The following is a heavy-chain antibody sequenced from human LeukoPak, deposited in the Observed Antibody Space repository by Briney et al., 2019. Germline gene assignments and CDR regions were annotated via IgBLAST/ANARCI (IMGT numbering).Heavy chain of an antibody. D-gene: IGHD4-17*01. CDR2: ISGSGVRT. CDR1: GFTFSNYA. V-gene: IGHV3-23*01. CDR3: AKHYGDYFLDF. Sequence: GGSLRLSCAASGFTFSNYAISWVRQAPGKGLEWVSAISGSGVRTYYADSVKGRFTVSRDNSKKTLYLQMHNLRDEDTAIYYCAKHYGDYFLDFWGQGTLVTVSS. J-gene: IGHJ4*02.